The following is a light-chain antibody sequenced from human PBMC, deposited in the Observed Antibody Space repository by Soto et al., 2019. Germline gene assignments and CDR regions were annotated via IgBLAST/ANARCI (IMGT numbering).Light chain of an antibody. J-gene: IGKJ1*01. CDR3: QQYGSSPWT. CDR1: QSVPRTY. CDR2: GAS. V-gene: IGKV3-20*01. Sequence: DIVLTQSPGSLSLSPGERATLSCRASQSVPRTYLAWYQQKPGQAPRLLIYGASSRATGIPDRFSGSGSGTDFTLTISRLEPEDFAVYYCQQYGSSPWTFGQGTKVDNK.